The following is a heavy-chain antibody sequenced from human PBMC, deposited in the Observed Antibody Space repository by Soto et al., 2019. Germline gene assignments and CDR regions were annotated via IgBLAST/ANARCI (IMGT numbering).Heavy chain of an antibody. J-gene: IGHJ3*01. CDR3: ARGFNSALDV. CDR2: IKQDGSEK. CDR1: RFTFGSYW. D-gene: IGHD6-13*01. V-gene: IGHV3-7*01. Sequence: PGGCLRLSCAATRFTFGSYWMSWVRQAPGKGLEWVANIKQDGSEKYYVDSAKGRFTISRDNAKDSLHLQMKSLRAEDTAVYYCARGFNSALDVWGQGKMVTVSS.